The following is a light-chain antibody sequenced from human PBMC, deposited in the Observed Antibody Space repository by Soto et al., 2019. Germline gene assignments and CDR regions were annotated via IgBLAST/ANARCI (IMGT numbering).Light chain of an antibody. V-gene: IGKV3-15*01. CDR1: QSVSSN. CDR2: GAS. CDR3: QQRSNWPRT. Sequence: EILMTQSPAILSVSPGERATLSCRASQSVSSNLAWYQQKPGQAPRLLIYGASTRATGIPARFSGSGSGTEFTLTISSLEPEDFAVYYCQQRSNWPRTFGQGTKVDIK. J-gene: IGKJ1*01.